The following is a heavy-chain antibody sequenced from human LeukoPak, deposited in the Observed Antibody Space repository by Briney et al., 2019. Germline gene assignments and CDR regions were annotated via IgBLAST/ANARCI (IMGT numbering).Heavy chain of an antibody. D-gene: IGHD5-24*01. Sequence: GGSLRLSCAASGFTFSDFYMTWIRQAPGKGLEWVAKIKQYGSEKYYVDSVKGRFTISRDNAKNSLSLQMNSLRAEDTAVYYCARDLFNYYFDYWGQGTLVTVSS. V-gene: IGHV3-7*01. CDR1: GFTFSDFY. J-gene: IGHJ4*02. CDR3: ARDLFNYYFDY. CDR2: IKQYGSEK.